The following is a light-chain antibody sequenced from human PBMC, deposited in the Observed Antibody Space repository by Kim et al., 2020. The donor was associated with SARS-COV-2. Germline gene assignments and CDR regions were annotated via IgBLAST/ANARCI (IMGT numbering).Light chain of an antibody. J-gene: IGLJ3*02. CDR3: GSWDDSLSGRV. Sequence: GQEIDTTCSRRRSNTGNSPVTWFRQVPGPAPNRLRSTNNHRPSGVPDRFSASKSGTSASLAISGLQSEDEAVYYCGSWDDSLSGRVFGEGTQLTVL. V-gene: IGLV1-44*01. CDR2: TNN. CDR1: RSNTGNSP.